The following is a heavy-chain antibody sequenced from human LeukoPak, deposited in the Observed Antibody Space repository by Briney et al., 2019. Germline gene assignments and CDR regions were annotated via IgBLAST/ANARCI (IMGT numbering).Heavy chain of an antibody. D-gene: IGHD2-2*01. CDR3: ASQNLVVPAASWFDP. CDR1: GGSFSGYY. Sequence: SETLSLTCAVYGGSFSGYYWSWIRQPPGKGLEWIGEINHSGSTNYKPSLKSRVTISVDTSKNQFSLKLSSVTAADTAVYYCASQNLVVPAASWFDPWGQGTLVTVSS. V-gene: IGHV4-34*01. J-gene: IGHJ5*02. CDR2: INHSGST.